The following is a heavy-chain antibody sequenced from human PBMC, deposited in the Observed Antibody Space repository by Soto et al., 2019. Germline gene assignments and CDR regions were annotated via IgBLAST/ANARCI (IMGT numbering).Heavy chain of an antibody. V-gene: IGHV4-38-2*02. J-gene: IGHJ2*01. CDR1: GFSINSGGF. D-gene: IGHD3-10*01. Sequence: SDALSVMPAVSGFSINSGGFGGWIRQPPGKGLEWIGSVFHRGNAYYNPSIKSRVIISVDTSKNQFSLALDSVTAADTAVSFPARDPHSYYIHLDSVEDWGRVILVPASP. CDR3: ARDPHSYYIHLDSVED. CDR2: VFHRGNA.